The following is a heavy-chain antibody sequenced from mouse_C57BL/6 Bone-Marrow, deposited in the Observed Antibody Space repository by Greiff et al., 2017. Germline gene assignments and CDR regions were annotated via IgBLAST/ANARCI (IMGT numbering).Heavy chain of an antibody. V-gene: IGHV1-81*01. D-gene: IGHD1-1*01. CDR2: IYPRSGNT. Sequence: VQLQQSGAELARPGASVKLSCKASGYTFTSYGISWVKQRTGQGLEWIGEIYPRSGNTYYNEKFKGKATLTADKSSSTAYMELSSLTSEDSAVXFYARWYYGGKGCFDYWGQGTTLTVSS. CDR3: ARWYYGGKGCFDY. J-gene: IGHJ2*01. CDR1: GYTFTSYG.